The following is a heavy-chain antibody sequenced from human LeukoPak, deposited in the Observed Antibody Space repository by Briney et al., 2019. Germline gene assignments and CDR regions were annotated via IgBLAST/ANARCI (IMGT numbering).Heavy chain of an antibody. CDR1: GFTFSTYS. CDR2: ISSRSSYT. D-gene: IGHD1-26*01. V-gene: IGHV3-21*01. Sequence: GGSLRLSCAASGFTFSTYSMNWVRQAPGKGLEWVAFISSRSSYTYYADSVKGRFTISRDNAKNSLYLQMNSLRAEDTAVYYCAREFFDREGGTTVLDYWGQGTLVTVSS. CDR3: AREFFDREGGTTVLDY. J-gene: IGHJ4*02.